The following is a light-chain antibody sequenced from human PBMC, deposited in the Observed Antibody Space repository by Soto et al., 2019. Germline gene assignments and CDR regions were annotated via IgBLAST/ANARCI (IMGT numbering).Light chain of an antibody. CDR1: QNIRSS. CDR2: DAS. Sequence: EVVMTQSPASLSASPGERVTLSCRASQNIRSSLAWYQQRPGQAPRLLIYDASTRATGIPDRFSGSGSGTDFTLTISRLEPEDFAVYYCQQYGRSPLTSGGGTKVDIK. V-gene: IGKV3-20*01. CDR3: QQYGRSPLT. J-gene: IGKJ4*01.